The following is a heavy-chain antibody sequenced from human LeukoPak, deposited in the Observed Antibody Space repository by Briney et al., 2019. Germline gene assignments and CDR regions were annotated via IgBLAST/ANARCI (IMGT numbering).Heavy chain of an antibody. Sequence: ASVKVSSMPSLYSFTAFYIHWVRQAPRQGLEWMGWIHPMSGDTSYAQKYQGRVTMTRDTSISTVYIDLSSLGYYNKEGYYCERSGEYGTGSYGRACFDYWGQSIQVTVSS. CDR3: ERSGEYGTGSYGRACFDY. J-gene: IGHJ4*02. V-gene: IGHV1-2*02. CDR2: IHPMSGDT. CDR1: LYSFTAFY. D-gene: IGHD3-10*01.